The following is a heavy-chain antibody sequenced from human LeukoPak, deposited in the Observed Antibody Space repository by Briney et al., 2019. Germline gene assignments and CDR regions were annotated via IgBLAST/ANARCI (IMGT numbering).Heavy chain of an antibody. J-gene: IGHJ3*02. D-gene: IGHD4-17*01. CDR3: ARGSRYGDSGAFDI. V-gene: IGHV4-34*01. CDR2: INHSGST. CDR1: GGSFSGYY. Sequence: PSETLSLTCAVYGGSFSGYYWSWIRQPPGKGLEWIGEINHSGSTNYNPSLKSRVTISVDTSKNQFSLKLSSVTAADTAVYYCARGSRYGDSGAFDIWGQGTMVTVSP.